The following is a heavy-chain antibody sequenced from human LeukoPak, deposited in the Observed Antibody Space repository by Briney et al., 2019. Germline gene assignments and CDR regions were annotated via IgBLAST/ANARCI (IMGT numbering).Heavy chain of an antibody. CDR1: VGSISSYY. V-gene: IGHV4-59*01. CDR2: LYSSGST. CDR3: ARNYDNSGYTAFGY. D-gene: IGHD3-22*01. J-gene: IGHJ4*02. Sequence: SQTLSLTCTVSVGSISSYYWSCIPQSPGKGLVWIGHLYSSGSTNYNPSLKSRVTISIDTSKNQFSLKLSSVTAADTALYYCARNYDNSGYTAFGYWGRGTLVTVSS.